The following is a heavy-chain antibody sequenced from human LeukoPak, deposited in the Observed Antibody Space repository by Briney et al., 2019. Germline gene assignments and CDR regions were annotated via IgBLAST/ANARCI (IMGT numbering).Heavy chain of an antibody. Sequence: GSLRLSCAASGFTVSSNYMSWVRQAPGKGLVWVSHVNSDGSWTSHADSVKGRFTISKDNAKNTVYLQMNNLRTEDTAVYYCVSFYETNWGRGTLVTVSS. V-gene: IGHV3-74*01. J-gene: IGHJ4*02. D-gene: IGHD2-2*01. CDR2: VNSDGSWT. CDR3: VSFYETN. CDR1: GFTVSSNY.